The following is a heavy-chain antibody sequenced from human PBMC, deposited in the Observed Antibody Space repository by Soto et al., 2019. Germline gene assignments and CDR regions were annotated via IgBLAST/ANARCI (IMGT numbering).Heavy chain of an antibody. D-gene: IGHD2-15*01. J-gene: IGHJ4*02. CDR3: ARPRCSGGSCYFLR. V-gene: IGHV4-34*01. CDR2: INHSGST. Sequence: SDPLSHHCGVSGGSFRGGSSLWFRQPPEKGLEWIGEINHSGSTNFNPSLKSRVTISIDTSKNQFSLKLSSVTAADTAVYYCARPRCSGGSCYFLRWGQGTLVIVS. CDR1: GGSFRGGS.